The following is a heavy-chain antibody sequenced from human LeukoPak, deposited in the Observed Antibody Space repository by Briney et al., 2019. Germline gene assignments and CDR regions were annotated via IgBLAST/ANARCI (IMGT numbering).Heavy chain of an antibody. CDR2: IYYSGST. J-gene: IGHJ4*02. CDR3: ARGPGWCDY. V-gene: IGHV4-39*07. CDR1: GGSISSTSYY. Sequence: PSETLSLTCTVSGGSISSTSYYWGWIRQPPGKGLEWIGSIYYSGSTYYNPSLKSRVTISVDTSKNQFSLKLSSVTAADTAVYYCARGPGWCDYWGQGTLVTVSS. D-gene: IGHD2-21*01.